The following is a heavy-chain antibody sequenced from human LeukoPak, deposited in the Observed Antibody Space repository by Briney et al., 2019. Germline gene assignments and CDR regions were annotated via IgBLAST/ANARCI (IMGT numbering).Heavy chain of an antibody. J-gene: IGHJ6*02. CDR2: ISSSGSTI. Sequence: PGGSLRLSCAASGFTFSDYYMSWIRQAPGRGLEWVSYISSSGSTIYYADSVKGRFTISRDNAKNSLYLQMNSLRAEDTAVYYCARFATSTVTTLTYYYYGMDVWGQGTTVTVSS. V-gene: IGHV3-11*01. D-gene: IGHD4-17*01. CDR3: ARFATSTVTTLTYYYYGMDV. CDR1: GFTFSDYY.